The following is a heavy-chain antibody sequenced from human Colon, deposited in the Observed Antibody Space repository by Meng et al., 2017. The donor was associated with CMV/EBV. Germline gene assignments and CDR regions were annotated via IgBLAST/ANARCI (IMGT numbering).Heavy chain of an antibody. CDR1: GFTLSNYW. D-gene: IGHD4-17*01. V-gene: IGHV3-7*03. Sequence: GESLKISCEASGFTLSNYWMIWVRHAPGKGLEWVGNIRQDGSEIYYVASVKGRYTISRDNSKNMLFLHINSLRAEDTAVYYCAKAHYADPSWGQGTLVTVSS. CDR2: IRQDGSEI. CDR3: AKAHYADPS. J-gene: IGHJ5*02.